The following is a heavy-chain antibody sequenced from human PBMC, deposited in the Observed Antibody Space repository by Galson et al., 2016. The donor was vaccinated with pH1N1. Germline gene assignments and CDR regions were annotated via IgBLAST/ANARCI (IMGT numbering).Heavy chain of an antibody. CDR1: GATFSSYA. Sequence: SVKVSCKASGATFSSYAINWVRQAPGQGLEWMGIITPTGGRTSYAQKFKDRVAMTSDTSTSTVYMELNSLRSEDTAVYYCARAPYCSNATCYSVWFDPWGQGTPVTVSS. V-gene: IGHV1-46*01. CDR3: ARAPYCSNATCYSVWFDP. CDR2: ITPTGGRT. J-gene: IGHJ5*02. D-gene: IGHD2-2*02.